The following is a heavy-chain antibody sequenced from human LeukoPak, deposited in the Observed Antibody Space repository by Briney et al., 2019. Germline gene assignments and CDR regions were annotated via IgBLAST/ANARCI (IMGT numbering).Heavy chain of an antibody. CDR1: GFTFSSSA. CDR3: EKQLGSCGGVSCSSPY. CDR2: ISNNGGYT. D-gene: IGHD2-15*01. V-gene: IGHV3-23*01. J-gene: IGHJ4*02. Sequence: PGGSLRLSCAASGFTFSSSAMSWVRQAPGKGLEWVSAISNNGGYTYYADSVQGRFTISRDNSKSTLCLQMNSLRAEDTAVYYWEKQLGSCGGVSCSSPYGARGPLVPVPS.